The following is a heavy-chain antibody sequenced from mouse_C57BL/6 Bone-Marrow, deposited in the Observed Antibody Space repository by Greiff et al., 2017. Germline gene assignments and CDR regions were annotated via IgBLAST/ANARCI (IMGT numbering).Heavy chain of an antibody. J-gene: IGHJ1*03. CDR2: IYPGDGDA. Sequence: QVQLQQSGPELVKPGASVKISCKASGYAFSSSWMNWVKQRPGKGLEWIGRIYPGDGDANYNGKFKGKATLTADKSSSTAYMQLSSLTSEDSAVYFCARFFYYGSSLSYFDVGGTGTTVTVSS. V-gene: IGHV1-82*01. CDR1: GYAFSSSW. CDR3: ARFFYYGSSLSYFDV. D-gene: IGHD1-1*01.